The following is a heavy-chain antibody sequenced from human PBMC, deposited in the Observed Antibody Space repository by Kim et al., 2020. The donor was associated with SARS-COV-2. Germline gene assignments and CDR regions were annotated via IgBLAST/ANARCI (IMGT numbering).Heavy chain of an antibody. J-gene: IGHJ4*02. Sequence: SETLSLTCTVSGGSISSGGYYWSRLRPHPGMGLEWIGYFYYSGSTYYYPSLKSRVTISADTTKNPFSLKPCSVAAAATSVYYCASGCDYVPFDYWGQGTLVTVSS. V-gene: IGHV4-31*03. CDR1: GGSISSGGYY. D-gene: IGHD4-17*01. CDR3: ASGCDYVPFDY. CDR2: FYYSGST.